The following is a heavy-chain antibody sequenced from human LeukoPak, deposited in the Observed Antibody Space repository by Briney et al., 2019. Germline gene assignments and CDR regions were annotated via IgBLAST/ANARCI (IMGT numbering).Heavy chain of an antibody. Sequence: SQTLSLTCTVSGGSISSGSYYWSWIRQPAGKGLEWIGRIYTSGSTNYNPSLKSRVTISVDTSKNQFSLKLSSVTAADTAVYYCARARDGYNWGYFDYWGQGTLVTVSS. CDR3: ARARDGYNWGYFDY. V-gene: IGHV4-61*02. CDR2: IYTSGST. D-gene: IGHD5-24*01. CDR1: GGSISSGSYY. J-gene: IGHJ4*02.